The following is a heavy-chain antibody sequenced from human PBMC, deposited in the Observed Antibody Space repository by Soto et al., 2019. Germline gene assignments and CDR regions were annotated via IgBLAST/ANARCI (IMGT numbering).Heavy chain of an antibody. V-gene: IGHV1-18*01. CDR1: GYNFTSYG. CDR3: ARDLYYSSGRYFDHDAFDI. D-gene: IGHD6-19*01. CDR2: ISPHNDRT. J-gene: IGHJ3*02. Sequence: QVQLVQSGADVKKPGDSVKVSCKASGYNFTSYGISWVRQAPGQGLEWMGWISPHNDRTKYARRFQDRVTMTTETPTSTVYMELGSLRSDDTAVYYCARDLYYSSGRYFDHDAFDIWGQGTVVTVSS.